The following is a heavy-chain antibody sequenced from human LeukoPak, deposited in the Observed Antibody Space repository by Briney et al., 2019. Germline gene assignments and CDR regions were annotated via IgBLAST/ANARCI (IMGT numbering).Heavy chain of an antibody. J-gene: IGHJ4*02. CDR3: ARHPGDSSGYYPFFDY. CDR2: IYPGDSDT. D-gene: IGHD3-22*01. Sequence: GESLKISCKGSGNSFTTYWIGWVRQMPGKGLEWMGIIYPGDSDTRYSPSFQGQVTISADKSISTAYLQWSSLKASDTAMYYCARHPGDSSGYYPFFDYWGQGTLVTVSS. V-gene: IGHV5-51*01. CDR1: GNSFTTYW.